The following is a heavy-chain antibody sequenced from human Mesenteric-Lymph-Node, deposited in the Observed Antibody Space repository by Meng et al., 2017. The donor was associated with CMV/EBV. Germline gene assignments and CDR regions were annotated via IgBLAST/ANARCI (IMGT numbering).Heavy chain of an antibody. J-gene: IGHJ4*02. V-gene: IGHV3-11*06. CDR2: ISPSGSDK. D-gene: IGHD6-13*01. CDR3: ARGGRDSSWPFDY. Sequence: EVAGFTFSDVYMSWIRQAPGKGLGWVSYISPSGSDKKYADSVKGRFTISRDNAKNSLYVQMNSLRVEDTAVYYCARGGRDSSWPFDYWGQETLVTVSS. CDR1: GFTFSDVY.